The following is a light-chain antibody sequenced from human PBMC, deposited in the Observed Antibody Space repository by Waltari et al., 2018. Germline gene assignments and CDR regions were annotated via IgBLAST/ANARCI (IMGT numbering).Light chain of an antibody. CDR3: SSYASSK. J-gene: IGLJ2*01. Sequence: QSALTQPASVSGSPGQTITISCTGTSSDIGGHNYVSWYQQNPGKAPKLMIYDVVKRPSGVSNRFSGSKSGNTASRTISGLQAEDDAIYYCSSYASSKFGGGTKLTVL. CDR1: SSDIGGHNY. V-gene: IGLV2-14*01. CDR2: DVV.